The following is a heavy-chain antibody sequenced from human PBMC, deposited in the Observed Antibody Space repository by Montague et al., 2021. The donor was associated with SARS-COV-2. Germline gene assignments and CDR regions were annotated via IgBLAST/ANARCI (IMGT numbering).Heavy chain of an antibody. Sequence: SETLSLTCAVHGTSFSGYYWNWIRQPPGKGLEWMGEINHGGSTKYSPSLKSRLTISADMSKNQFSLKLTSVAAADTAVYYCASLRVGVVPSPILGVGPYYSYYYMDVWGKGTPVTVSS. J-gene: IGHJ6*03. D-gene: IGHD2-15*01. CDR3: ASLRVGVVPSPILGVGPYYSYYYMDV. V-gene: IGHV4-34*01. CDR1: GTSFSGYY. CDR2: INHGGST.